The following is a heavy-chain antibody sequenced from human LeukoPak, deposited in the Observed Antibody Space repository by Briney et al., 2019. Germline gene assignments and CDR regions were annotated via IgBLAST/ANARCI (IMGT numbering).Heavy chain of an antibody. V-gene: IGHV3-23*01. Sequence: GGSLRLSCAASGFTFRSYAMSWVRQAPGKGLEWVSVISASGGRTAYTDSVKGRFTVSRDNSKNTLYLQMNSLRAEDTAVYYCAKDRPNCSSTSCYGWGQGTLVTVSS. D-gene: IGHD2-2*01. CDR2: ISASGGRT. J-gene: IGHJ4*02. CDR1: GFTFRSYA. CDR3: AKDRPNCSSTSCYG.